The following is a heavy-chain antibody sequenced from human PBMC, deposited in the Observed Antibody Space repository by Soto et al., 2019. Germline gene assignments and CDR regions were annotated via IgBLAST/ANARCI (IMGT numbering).Heavy chain of an antibody. CDR2: MYHTGST. CDR3: ARGPYDSSCFYSGFDI. Sequence: PSETLSLTCTVSGGSISSGAYSWSWIRQPPGKGLEWIAYMYHTGSTHYSPSLKSRVTVSVDRSKNQLSLRLSSVTAADTAVFYCARGPYDSSCFYSGFDIWGQATVVTVSS. CDR1: GGSISSGAYS. J-gene: IGHJ3*02. V-gene: IGHV4-30-2*01. D-gene: IGHD3-22*01.